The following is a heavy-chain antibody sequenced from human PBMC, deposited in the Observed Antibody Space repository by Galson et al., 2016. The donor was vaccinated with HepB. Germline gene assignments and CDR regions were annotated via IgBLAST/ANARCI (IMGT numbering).Heavy chain of an antibody. Sequence: PALVKPTQTLTLTCTFSGFSLSTSGMCLTWIRQPPGKALEWHALIDWDDQKYYSTSLQTRLNMSKGTSKNQVVLTKTNVDPADTATFYCERRFIGGAFDTWGQGTVVIVSA. D-gene: IGHD2-15*01. CDR2: IDWDDQK. V-gene: IGHV2-70*01. CDR1: GFSLSTSGMC. J-gene: IGHJ3*02. CDR3: ERRFIGGAFDT.